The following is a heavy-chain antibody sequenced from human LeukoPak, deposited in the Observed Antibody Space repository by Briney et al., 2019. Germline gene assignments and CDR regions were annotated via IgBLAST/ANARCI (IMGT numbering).Heavy chain of an antibody. V-gene: IGHV1-2*02. Sequence: ASVKVSCKASGYTLIGYYLYWVRQAPGQGLEWMGWINPKSGDTKIAQKFQGRVTMTRDTSISTAYMELSSLVSDDSAVYYCAKSPGVMSGSYWNYYYYYMDVWGKGTTVTVSS. CDR3: AKSPGVMSGSYWNYYYYYMDV. CDR1: GYTLIGYY. D-gene: IGHD1-26*01. CDR2: INPKSGDT. J-gene: IGHJ6*03.